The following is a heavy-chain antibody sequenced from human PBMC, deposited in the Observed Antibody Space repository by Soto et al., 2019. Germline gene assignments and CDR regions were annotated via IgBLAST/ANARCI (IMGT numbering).Heavy chain of an antibody. CDR1: GYAFTSYG. CDR2: ISAYNGNT. D-gene: IGHD2-2*03. V-gene: IGHV1-18*01. Sequence: TSVKVSCKASGYAFTSYGIHWVRQAPGQGLEWMGWISAYNGNTNYAQKLQGRVTMTTDTSTSTAYMELRSLRSDDTAVYYCARAGYCSSTSCYGSLYYYYGMDVWGQGTTVTVSS. J-gene: IGHJ6*02. CDR3: ARAGYCSSTSCYGSLYYYYGMDV.